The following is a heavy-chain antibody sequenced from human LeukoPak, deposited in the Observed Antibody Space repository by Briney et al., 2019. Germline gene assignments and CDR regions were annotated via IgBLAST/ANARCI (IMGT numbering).Heavy chain of an antibody. Sequence: SETLSLTCTVSGGSISSGDYYWSWIRQPPGKGLEWIGYIYYSGSTYYNPSLKSRVTISVDTSKNQFSLKLSSVTAADTAVYYCARGYCSSTSCSVRGWFDPWGQGTLVTVSS. CDR3: ARGYCSSTSCSVRGWFDP. V-gene: IGHV4-30-4*01. CDR1: GGSISSGDYY. J-gene: IGHJ5*02. CDR2: IYYSGST. D-gene: IGHD2-2*01.